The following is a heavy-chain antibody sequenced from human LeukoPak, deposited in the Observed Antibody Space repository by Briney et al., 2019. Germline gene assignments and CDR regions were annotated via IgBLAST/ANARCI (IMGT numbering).Heavy chain of an antibody. D-gene: IGHD4-23*01. V-gene: IGHV3-30*04. J-gene: IGHJ4*02. Sequence: GGSLRLSCAASGFTFSSYAIHWVRQAPGKGLEWVAVISYDGRDKYFADSVKGRFTISRDNSKNTVYLQMNSLRPEDTAVYYCAKVQTTVVTPPDYWGQGTLVTVSS. CDR3: AKVQTTVVTPPDY. CDR2: ISYDGRDK. CDR1: GFTFSSYA.